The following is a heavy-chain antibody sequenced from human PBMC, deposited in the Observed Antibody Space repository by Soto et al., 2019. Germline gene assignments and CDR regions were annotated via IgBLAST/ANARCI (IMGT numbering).Heavy chain of an antibody. CDR3: ARDPRGEDVLWNTQGRGCYGMDV. V-gene: IGHV1-18*01. CDR1: GYTFTSYG. D-gene: IGHD1-1*01. Sequence: QVQLVQSGAEVKKPGASVKVSCKASGYTFTSYGISWVRQAPGQGLEWMGWISAYNGNTNYAQKPQGRVTMITDTSTSTAYMELRSLRSDDTAVYYCARDPRGEDVLWNTQGRGCYGMDVWGQGTTVTVSS. CDR2: ISAYNGNT. J-gene: IGHJ6*02.